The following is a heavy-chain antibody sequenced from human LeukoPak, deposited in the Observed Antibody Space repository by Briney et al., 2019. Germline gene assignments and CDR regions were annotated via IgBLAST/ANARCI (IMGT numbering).Heavy chain of an antibody. CDR2: IYTSGST. D-gene: IGHD3-22*01. CDR1: GGSTSSYY. CDR3: ARSFDSRGYYYYGMDV. Sequence: SETLSLTCTVSGGSTSSYYWSWIRQPAGKGLEWIGRIYTSGSTNYNPSLKSRVTMSVDTSKNQFSLKLSSVTAADTAVYYCARSFDSRGYYYYGMDVWGQGTTVTVSS. J-gene: IGHJ6*02. V-gene: IGHV4-4*07.